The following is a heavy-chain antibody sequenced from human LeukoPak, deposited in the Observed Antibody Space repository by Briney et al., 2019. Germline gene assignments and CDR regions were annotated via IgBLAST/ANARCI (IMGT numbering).Heavy chain of an antibody. CDR2: IYYDGST. D-gene: IGHD3-16*01. V-gene: IGHV4-39*07. Sequence: PSETLSLTCTVSGGSISSSSYYWGWIRQPPGKGLEWIGNIYYDGSTYYNPSLKSRVTISIDTSKNQFSLKLSSVTAADTAVYYCESSRFGYYYMDVWGRGTTVTVSS. CDR1: GGSISSSSYY. J-gene: IGHJ6*03. CDR3: ESSRFGYYYMDV.